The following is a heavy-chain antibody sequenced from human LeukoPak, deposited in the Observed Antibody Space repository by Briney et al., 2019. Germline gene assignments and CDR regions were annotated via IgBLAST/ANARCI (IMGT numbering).Heavy chain of an antibody. D-gene: IGHD3-16*01. V-gene: IGHV3-48*03. CDR2: ISSSGSTI. J-gene: IGHJ6*03. CDR3: ARVRLNMDV. CDR1: GFAFSSYE. Sequence: GGSLRLSCAASGFAFSSYEMNWVRQAPGKGLEWVSYISSSGSTIYYADSVKGRFTISRDNAKNSLYLQMNSLRAEDTAVYYCARVRLNMDVWGKGTTVTISS.